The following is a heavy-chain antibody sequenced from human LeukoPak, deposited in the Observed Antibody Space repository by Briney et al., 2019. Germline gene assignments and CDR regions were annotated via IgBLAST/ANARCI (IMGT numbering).Heavy chain of an antibody. J-gene: IGHJ4*02. CDR2: ITDGFST. V-gene: IGHV3-23*01. D-gene: IGHD3-16*01. CDR3: AKDGGGGFDS. Sequence: GGSLRLSCAASGFTFSSYAMSWVRRAPGKGLEWVSSITDGFSTHSADSVKGRFTISRDNSKNTLYLQMNSLRAEDTAVYYCAKDGGGGFDSWGQGTLVTVSA. CDR1: GFTFSSYA.